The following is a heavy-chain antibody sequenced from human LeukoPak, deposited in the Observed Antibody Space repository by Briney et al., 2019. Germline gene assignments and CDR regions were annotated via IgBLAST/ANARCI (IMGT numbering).Heavy chain of an antibody. J-gene: IGHJ4*02. CDR3: AKDGQGLTYYFDY. CDR1: GFTFSSYG. Sequence: QAGGSLRLSCAASGFTFSSYGMHWVRQAPGKGLEWVAVISYDGSNKYYADSVKGRFTISRDNSKNTLYLQMNSLRAEDTAAYYCAKDGQGLTYYFDYWGQGTLVTVSS. D-gene: IGHD1-14*01. CDR2: ISYDGSNK. V-gene: IGHV3-30*18.